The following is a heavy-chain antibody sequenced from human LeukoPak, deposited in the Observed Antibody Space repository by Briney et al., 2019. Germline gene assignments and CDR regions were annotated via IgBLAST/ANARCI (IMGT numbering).Heavy chain of an antibody. V-gene: IGHV3-23*01. CDR1: GFTFSSYA. CDR2: ISGSGGST. J-gene: IGHJ4*02. D-gene: IGHD3-22*01. CDR3: ASPTTYYDSSGSTTEKYYFDY. Sequence: GGSLRLSCAASGFTFSSYAMSWVRQAPGKGLEWVTAISGSGGSTYYADSVKGRFTISRDNSKNTLYLQMNSLRAEDTAVYYCASPTTYYDSSGSTTEKYYFDYWGQGTLVTVSS.